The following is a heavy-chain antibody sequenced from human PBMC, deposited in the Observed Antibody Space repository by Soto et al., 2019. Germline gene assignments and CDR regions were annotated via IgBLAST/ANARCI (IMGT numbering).Heavy chain of an antibody. D-gene: IGHD1-26*01. V-gene: IGHV3-23*01. CDR3: AKNQGVELVPLATVDWFDP. CDR2: ISGSGFKK. Sequence: GGSLRLSCAASGFIVENFGMSWVRKAPGKGLEWIASISGSGFKKYYADAVKGRFTISRDNSKSTVYLELNNLSAADTAVCHCAKNQGVELVPLATVDWFDPWGQGSVVTVSS. J-gene: IGHJ5*02. CDR1: GFIVENFG.